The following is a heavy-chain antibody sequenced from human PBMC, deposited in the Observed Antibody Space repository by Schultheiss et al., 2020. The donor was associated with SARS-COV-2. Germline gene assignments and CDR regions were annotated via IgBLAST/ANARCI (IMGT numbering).Heavy chain of an antibody. D-gene: IGHD6-19*01. CDR3: AFTPYSSGPWGYYYGMDV. J-gene: IGHJ6*02. CDR1: GYTFTSYG. V-gene: IGHV1-18*01. Sequence: ASVKVSCKASGYTFTSYGISWVRQAPGQGLEWMGWISAYNGNTNYAQKLQGRVTMTTDTSTSTAYMELSSLRSEDTAVYYCAFTPYSSGPWGYYYGMDVWGQGTTVTVSS. CDR2: ISAYNGNT.